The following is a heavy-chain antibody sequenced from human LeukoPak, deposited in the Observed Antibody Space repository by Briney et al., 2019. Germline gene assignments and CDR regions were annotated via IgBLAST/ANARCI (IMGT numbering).Heavy chain of an antibody. CDR1: GFTFSSYG. V-gene: IGHV3-23*01. D-gene: IGHD3-10*01. CDR2: ISGSGGST. CDR3: AREVYYYGSGSLGAFDI. J-gene: IGHJ3*02. Sequence: GGSLRLSCAASGFTFSSYGMSWVRQAPGKGLEWVSAISGSGGSTYYADSVKGRFTISRDNSKNTLYLQMNSLRAEDTAVYYCAREVYYYGSGSLGAFDIWGQGTMVTVSS.